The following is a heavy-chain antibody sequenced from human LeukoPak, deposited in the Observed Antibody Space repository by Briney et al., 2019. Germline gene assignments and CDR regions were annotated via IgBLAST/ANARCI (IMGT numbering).Heavy chain of an antibody. Sequence: GGSLRLSCAASGFTFSGSAMHWVRQASGKGLEWVGRIRSKTNSYATAYVASVEGRFTISRDDSKNTAYLQVNSLKTEDTAVYYCTSGYYDFWSGYFGDYWGQGTLVTVSS. CDR1: GFTFSGSA. CDR2: IRSKTNSYAT. D-gene: IGHD3-3*01. J-gene: IGHJ4*02. CDR3: TSGYYDFWSGYFGDY. V-gene: IGHV3-73*01.